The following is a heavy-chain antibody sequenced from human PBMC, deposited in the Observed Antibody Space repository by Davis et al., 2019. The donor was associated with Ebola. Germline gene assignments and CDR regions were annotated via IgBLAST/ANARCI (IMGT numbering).Heavy chain of an antibody. CDR2: ISGSGGST. D-gene: IGHD2-15*01. J-gene: IGHJ4*02. CDR3: VKTDCSGGSCYLFDY. V-gene: IGHV3-23*01. Sequence: GESLKISCAASGFTFSSYAMSWVRQAPGKGLEWVSAISGSGGSTYYADSVKGRFTISRDNSKNTLYLQMNSLRAEDTAVYYCVKTDCSGGSCYLFDYWGQGTLVTVSS. CDR1: GFTFSSYA.